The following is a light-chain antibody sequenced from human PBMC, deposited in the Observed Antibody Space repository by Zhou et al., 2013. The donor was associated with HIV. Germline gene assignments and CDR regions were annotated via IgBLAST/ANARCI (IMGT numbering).Light chain of an antibody. Sequence: DIQMTQSPSSLSASVGDRVTITCRASQSISNYLNWYQHKAGKAPKLLLYAASSLQSGVPSRFSGSGSGTDFTLTISSLQPEDFATYFCQQSYSTPSITFGQGTRLEIK. CDR1: QSISNY. CDR2: AAS. J-gene: IGKJ5*01. V-gene: IGKV1-39*01. CDR3: QQSYSTPSIT.